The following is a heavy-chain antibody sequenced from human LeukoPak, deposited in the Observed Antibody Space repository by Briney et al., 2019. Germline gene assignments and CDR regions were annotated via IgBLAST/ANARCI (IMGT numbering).Heavy chain of an antibody. CDR3: ARGAGFSRGYFDY. CDR1: GGSISSYY. Sequence: PSETLSLTCTVSGGSISSYYWSWIRQPPGKGLEWIGYIYYSGSTNYSPSLKSRVTISVDTSKNQFSLKLSSVTAADAAVYYCARGAGFSRGYFDYWGQGTLVTVSS. CDR2: IYYSGST. D-gene: IGHD6-13*01. J-gene: IGHJ4*02. V-gene: IGHV4-59*01.